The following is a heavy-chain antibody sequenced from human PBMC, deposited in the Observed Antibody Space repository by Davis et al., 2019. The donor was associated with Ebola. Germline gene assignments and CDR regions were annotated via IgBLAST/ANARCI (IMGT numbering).Heavy chain of an antibody. D-gene: IGHD3-10*01. V-gene: IGHV3-53*01. J-gene: IGHJ4*02. CDR1: GLTVSSNY. Sequence: PGGSLRLSCAVSGLTVSSNYMSWVRQAPGKGLEWVSVVKSDSNTYYAGSVKGRFTVSRDNSKNTLHLQMNGLRAEDTAVYYCAAEGRSSRPGYWGQGTLVTVSS. CDR2: VKSDSNT. CDR3: AAEGRSSRPGY.